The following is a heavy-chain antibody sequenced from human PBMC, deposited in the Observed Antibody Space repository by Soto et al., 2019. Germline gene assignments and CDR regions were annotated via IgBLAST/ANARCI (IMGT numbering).Heavy chain of an antibody. CDR2: MTGRGGSI. D-gene: IGHD2-15*01. CDR3: AKGVMYSTKGFDV. J-gene: IGHJ6*02. CDR1: GFPFSEYG. V-gene: IGHV3-23*01. Sequence: GGSLRLSCAASGFPFSEYGMTWVRQAPGRGLEWVSAMTGRGGSIHYAESVRGRFIISRDNSKNTLYLQMDRLRAGDTAVYYCAKGVMYSTKGFDVWGQGTTVTVSS.